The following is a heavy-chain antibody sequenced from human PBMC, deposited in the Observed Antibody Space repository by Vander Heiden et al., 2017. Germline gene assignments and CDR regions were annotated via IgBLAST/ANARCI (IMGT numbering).Heavy chain of an antibody. D-gene: IGHD3-22*01. Sequence: QVQLQESGPGLVQPSQTLSLTCTVSGGSISSGGYYCSWIRQLPGKGLEWIGYIYYSGSTYYNPSLKSRVTISVDTSKNQFSLKLSSVTAADTAVYYCARDSQLVVANTNSYYYGMDVWGQGTTVTVSS. CDR2: IYYSGST. CDR1: GGSISSGGYY. J-gene: IGHJ6*02. CDR3: ARDSQLVVANTNSYYYGMDV. V-gene: IGHV4-31*03.